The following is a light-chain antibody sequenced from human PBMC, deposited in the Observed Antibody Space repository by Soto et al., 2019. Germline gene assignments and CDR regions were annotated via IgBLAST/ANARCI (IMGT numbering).Light chain of an antibody. CDR2: GAS. J-gene: IGKJ1*01. Sequence: EIVMTQSPASLSVSPGERATLSCRASQSVRSSLAWYQQKPGQAPRLLIYGASTRATSVPARFSGSGSGTEFTLTISSLQSEDFAVYYCQQYDNWWTFGQGTKVDIK. CDR3: QQYDNWWT. V-gene: IGKV3-15*01. CDR1: QSVRSS.